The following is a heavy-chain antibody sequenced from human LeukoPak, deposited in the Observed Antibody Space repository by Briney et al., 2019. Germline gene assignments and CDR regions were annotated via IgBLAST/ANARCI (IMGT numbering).Heavy chain of an antibody. CDR1: EFPLSKLA. CDR2: ISSGGGDT. CDR3: AKAEGATLYYYGVDV. V-gene: IGHV3-23*01. J-gene: IGHJ6*02. Sequence: GGPLSLPCLPSEFPLSKLAMKWVPHAPGRGLEWASTISSGGGDTYIADSVKGRFTISRDNSKYTLYLQMNRLRADDTAVYYCAKAEGATLYYYGVDVWGQGTTVTVSS.